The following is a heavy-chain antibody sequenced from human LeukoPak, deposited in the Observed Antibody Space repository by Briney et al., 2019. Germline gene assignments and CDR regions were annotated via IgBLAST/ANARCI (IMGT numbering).Heavy chain of an antibody. CDR2: ISGSGGST. CDR3: AKDYLVVGYCSSTSCYTFDY. Sequence: GGSLRLSCAASGFTFSSYAMSWVRQAPGKGLEWVSAISGSGGSTYYADSVKGRFTISRDNSKNTLYLQMNSLRAEDTAVYYCAKDYLVVGYCSSTSCYTFDYWGQGTLVTVSS. D-gene: IGHD2-2*02. J-gene: IGHJ4*02. CDR1: GFTFSSYA. V-gene: IGHV3-23*01.